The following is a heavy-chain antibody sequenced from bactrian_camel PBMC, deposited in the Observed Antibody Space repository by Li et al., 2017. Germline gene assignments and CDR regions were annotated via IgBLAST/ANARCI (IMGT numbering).Heavy chain of an antibody. CDR1: RCTFSPYC. Sequence: QLVESGGGSVQAGGSLRLSCAASRCTFSPYCMGWFRQAPGKEREGVAVLDSDGSTIYADSVKGRFTASKDKVETTWQLQMNSLKPDDTGMYYCASAAYNSNWSRLEKRYYKYWGQGTQVTVS. CDR3: ASAAYNSNWSRLEKRYYKY. D-gene: IGHD6*01. CDR2: LDSDGST. J-gene: IGHJ4*01. V-gene: IGHV3S53*01.